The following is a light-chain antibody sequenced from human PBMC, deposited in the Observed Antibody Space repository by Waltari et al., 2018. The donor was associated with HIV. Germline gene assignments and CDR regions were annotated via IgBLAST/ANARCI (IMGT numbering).Light chain of an antibody. CDR3: GAWDTYLQTLV. CDR2: END. Sequence: QSVLTQPPSMSAAPGQKVTISCSGSRSHIGVESLCWIQQLPGAAPKPLIFENDKRPAGIPDRFSGSKSGTSGTLTITGLQTGDEAVYYCGAWDTYLQTLVFGGGTKLAVL. V-gene: IGLV1-51*02. J-gene: IGLJ3*02. CDR1: RSHIGVES.